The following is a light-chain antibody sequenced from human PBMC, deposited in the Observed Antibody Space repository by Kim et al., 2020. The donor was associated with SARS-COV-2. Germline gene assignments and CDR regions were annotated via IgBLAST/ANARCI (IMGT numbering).Light chain of an antibody. CDR2: GVS. J-gene: IGKJ2*01. CDR1: QSVSSSY. V-gene: IGKV3-20*01. CDR3: QQYGSSPPYT. Sequence: SPGERATLSCRASQSVSSSYLAWYQQQPGQAPRLLIYGVSSRATGIPDRFSGSGSGTDFTLTISRLEPEDFAVYYCQQYGSSPPYTFGQGTKLEI.